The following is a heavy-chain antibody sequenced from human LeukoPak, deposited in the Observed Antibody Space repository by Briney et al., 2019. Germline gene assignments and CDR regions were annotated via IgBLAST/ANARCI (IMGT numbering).Heavy chain of an antibody. CDR2: IYHSGST. J-gene: IGHJ4*02. V-gene: IGHV4-38-2*02. Sequence: PSETLSLTCTVSGYSISSGYYWGWIRQPPGKGREWSGSIYHSGSTYYNPSLKSRVTISVDPSKNQFSLKLSSVTAADTAVYYCAREGNYDSSGYYDYWGQGTLVTVSS. CDR1: GYSISSGYY. CDR3: AREGNYDSSGYYDY. D-gene: IGHD3-22*01.